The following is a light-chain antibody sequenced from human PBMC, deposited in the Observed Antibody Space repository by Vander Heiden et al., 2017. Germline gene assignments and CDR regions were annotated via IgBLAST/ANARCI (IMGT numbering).Light chain of an antibody. Sequence: DIQMTHSPSSLSASVGDRVTITCRASQSIGSYLNWYQQKPVKAPKLLIYAACSLRSGVTSRFSGSGSGTDFTLTIRRRQPGDFANYDGQHSCSNPFGGGTKVEIK. CDR2: AAC. CDR3: QHSCSNP. CDR1: QSIGSY. V-gene: IGKV1-39*01. J-gene: IGKJ4*01.